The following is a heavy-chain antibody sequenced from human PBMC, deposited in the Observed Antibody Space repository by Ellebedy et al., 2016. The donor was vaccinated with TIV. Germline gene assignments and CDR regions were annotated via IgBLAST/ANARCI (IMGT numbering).Heavy chain of an antibody. J-gene: IGHJ4*02. CDR2: TYYRSKWSN. D-gene: IGHD7-27*01. Sequence: SETLSLXXAISGDSVSGNSAAWNWIRQSPSRGLEWLGRTYYRSKWSNDYAVSVKSRITINPDTSKNHFSLQLNSVTPEDTAVYYCARTGDRGRAFDYWGQGTLVTVSS. CDR1: GDSVSGNSAA. V-gene: IGHV6-1*01. CDR3: ARTGDRGRAFDY.